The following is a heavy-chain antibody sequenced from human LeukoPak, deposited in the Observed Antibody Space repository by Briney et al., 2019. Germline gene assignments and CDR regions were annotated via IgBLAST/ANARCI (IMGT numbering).Heavy chain of an antibody. CDR3: ARGLGKSSSTINNWFDP. D-gene: IGHD6-6*01. CDR2: SGGTT. Sequence: SGGTTTYAQKFQGRVTMTRDTSTSTVYMELSSLRSEDTAVYYCARGLGKSSSTINNWFDPWGQGTLVTVSS. V-gene: IGHV1-46*01. J-gene: IGHJ5*02.